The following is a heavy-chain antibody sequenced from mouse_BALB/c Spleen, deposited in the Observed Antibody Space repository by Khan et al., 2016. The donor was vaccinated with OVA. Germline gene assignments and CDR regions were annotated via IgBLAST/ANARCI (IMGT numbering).Heavy chain of an antibody. Sequence: VQLKQSGPELVKPGASVKMSCKASGYTFTSYVMHWVKQNPRQGLEWIGYISPNSNGSNYNEKFSGKATLTSDTSSSTAYMELSSLTSEDSVVYYCLLCIFYYGSAYKGFAYWGQGTLVTVSA. J-gene: IGHJ3*01. CDR1: GYTFTSYV. D-gene: IGHD1-1*01. CDR3: LLCIFYYGSAYKGFAY. V-gene: IGHV1S136*01. CDR2: ISPNSNGS.